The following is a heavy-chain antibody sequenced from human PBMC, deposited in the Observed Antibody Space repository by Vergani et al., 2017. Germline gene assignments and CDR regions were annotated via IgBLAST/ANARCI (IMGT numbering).Heavy chain of an antibody. Sequence: EVQLVESGGGLVKPGGSLRLSCAASGFTFSSSSMHWVRQAPGKGLEWVSAIRSADTNTYYADAVEGRFASSRDNAKTSLYLQMNSLRVEDTAVYYCAREVVPDAFDIWGQGTMVTVSS. D-gene: IGHD2-15*01. CDR2: IRSADTNT. CDR3: AREVVPDAFDI. V-gene: IGHV3-48*01. J-gene: IGHJ3*02. CDR1: GFTFSSSS.